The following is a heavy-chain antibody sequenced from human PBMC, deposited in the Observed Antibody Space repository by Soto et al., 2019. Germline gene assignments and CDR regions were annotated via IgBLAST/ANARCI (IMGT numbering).Heavy chain of an antibody. CDR3: VRAHALGVANWFDP. J-gene: IGHJ5*02. Sequence: GSSVKVSCKASGYTFTGYYVNWARQAPGQGLEWLGWINPDSGATNYEQKFLGRVTMSADTSASTAYMDLARLKSDHKAVYYCVRAHALGVANWFDPWGRGTLVTVSS. V-gene: IGHV1-2*02. CDR1: GYTFTGYY. D-gene: IGHD2-8*01. CDR2: INPDSGAT.